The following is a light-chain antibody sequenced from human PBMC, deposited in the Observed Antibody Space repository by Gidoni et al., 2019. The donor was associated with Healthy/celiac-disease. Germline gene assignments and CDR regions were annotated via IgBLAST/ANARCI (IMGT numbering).Light chain of an antibody. V-gene: IGKV1-33*01. CDR1: QDISNF. J-gene: IGKJ2*01. Sequence: DIQMTQSPSSLSASVGDRVTITCQASQDISNFLNWYQQKPGKAPKLLIYDASNLETGVPSRFSGSGSGTYFTFTISSLQPEDIATYYCQQYDNLPRTFXXXTKLDIK. CDR2: DAS. CDR3: QQYDNLPRT.